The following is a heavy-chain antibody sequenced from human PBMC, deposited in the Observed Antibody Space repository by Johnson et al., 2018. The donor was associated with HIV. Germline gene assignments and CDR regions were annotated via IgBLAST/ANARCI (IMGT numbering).Heavy chain of an antibody. CDR1: GFTFNDYA. D-gene: IGHD2-21*02. Sequence: VQLVESGGGLVQPGRSLRLSCAASGFTFNDYAMHWVRQAPGKGLEWVSGISWNSGSIGYADSVNGRFTISRDNAKKSLYLQMHSLRVEDTALYYCAKVMSYCVGDCYPYLAFDIWGQGTMVTVSS. V-gene: IGHV3-9*01. J-gene: IGHJ3*02. CDR3: AKVMSYCVGDCYPYLAFDI. CDR2: ISWNSGSI.